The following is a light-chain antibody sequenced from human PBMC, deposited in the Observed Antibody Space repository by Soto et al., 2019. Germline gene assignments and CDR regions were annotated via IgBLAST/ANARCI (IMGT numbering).Light chain of an antibody. CDR2: GAY. Sequence: DIQMTQSPSSLSASVGDRVTITCQASQDISNHLNWYQQTSGKAPKRLIYGAYNLETGVPSRFTGRQSGTHLTFTIPSLQPEDVATYFCQQCGNLPPTFGGGTKVEI. V-gene: IGKV1-33*01. J-gene: IGKJ4*02. CDR3: QQCGNLPPT. CDR1: QDISNH.